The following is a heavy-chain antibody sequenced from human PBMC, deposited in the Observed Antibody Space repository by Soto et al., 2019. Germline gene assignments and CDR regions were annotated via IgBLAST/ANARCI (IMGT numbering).Heavy chain of an antibody. V-gene: IGHV3-30-3*01. CDR1: GFTFSKHA. J-gene: IGHJ6*02. Sequence: QVQLVESGGGVVQPGRSLRLSCAASGFTFSKHAMHWVRQAPGKGLEWVAVISSDGSNKYYADSVKGRFTISRDNSQNTLYLQMNSLRAEDTAVCYCARMASFYCSGGSFYPTYGMDVWGQGTTVTVSS. CDR3: ARMASFYCSGGSFYPTYGMDV. CDR2: ISSDGSNK. D-gene: IGHD2-15*01.